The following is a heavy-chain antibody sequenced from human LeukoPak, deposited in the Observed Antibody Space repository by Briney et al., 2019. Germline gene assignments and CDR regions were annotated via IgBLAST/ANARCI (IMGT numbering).Heavy chain of an antibody. CDR1: GGSFSAYS. V-gene: IGHV4-34*01. Sequence: SETLSLTCAVYGGSFSAYSWSWIRQPPGKGLEWIGEIHHTGTTNYNPSLKSRVTISVDTSKNQFSLRLSSVTAADTAVYYCARTNRGYSGYESRYYSYYYYMGVWGKGTTVTVSS. CDR3: ARTNRGYSGYESRYYSYYYYMGV. D-gene: IGHD5-12*01. J-gene: IGHJ6*03. CDR2: IHHTGTT.